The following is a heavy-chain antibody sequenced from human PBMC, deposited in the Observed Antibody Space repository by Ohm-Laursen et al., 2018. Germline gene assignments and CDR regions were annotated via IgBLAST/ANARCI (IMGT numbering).Heavy chain of an antibody. CDR3: ARGGRYCGGDCYHPFDY. J-gene: IGHJ4*02. CDR2: IYYSGST. Sequence: TLSLTWAVSGGSISSGGYYWSWIRQHPGKGLEWIGYIYYSGSTYYNPSLKSRVTISVDTSKNQFSLKLSSVTAADTAVYYCARGGRYCGGDCYHPFDYWGQGILVTVSS. V-gene: IGHV4-31*11. CDR1: GGSISSGGYY. D-gene: IGHD2-21*02.